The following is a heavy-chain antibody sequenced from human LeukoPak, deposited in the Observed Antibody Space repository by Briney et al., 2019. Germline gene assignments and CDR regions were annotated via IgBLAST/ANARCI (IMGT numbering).Heavy chain of an antibody. V-gene: IGHV6-1*01. D-gene: IGHD2-2*01. J-gene: IGHJ5*02. CDR1: GDSVSSNSVT. CDR3: ARRLTQYDCFDP. Sequence: SQTLSLTCAISGDSVSSNSVTWNWIRQPPSRGLEWLGRTYYRSTWYNDYAVSVRGRITVNPDTSKNQFFLHLNSVTPEDTAVYYCARRLTQYDCFDPWGQGILVTVSS. CDR2: TYYRSTWYN.